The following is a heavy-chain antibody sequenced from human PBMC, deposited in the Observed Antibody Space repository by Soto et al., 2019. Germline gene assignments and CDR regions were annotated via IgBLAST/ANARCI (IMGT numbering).Heavy chain of an antibody. CDR3: ARRDDSGWQFYYFDY. D-gene: IGHD6-19*01. J-gene: IGHJ4*02. V-gene: IGHV1-69*13. CDR1: GGTFSSYA. Sequence: GASVKVSRKASGGTFSSYAISWVRQAPGQGLEWMGGIIPIFGTANYAQKFQGRVTITADESTSTAYMELSSLRSEDTAVYYCARRDDSGWQFYYFDYWGQGTLVTVSS. CDR2: IIPIFGTA.